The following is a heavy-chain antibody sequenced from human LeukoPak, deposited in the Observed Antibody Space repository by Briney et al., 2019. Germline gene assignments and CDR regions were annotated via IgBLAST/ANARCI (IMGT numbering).Heavy chain of an antibody. CDR3: ARGAAAAGNLFAY. Sequence: SETLSLTCTVSGGSISSYYWSWIRQPPGKGLEWIGYIYYSGSTNYNPSLKSRVTISVDTSKNQFSLKLSSVTAADTAVYYCARGAAAAGNLFAYGGQGTRVTVPS. J-gene: IGHJ4*02. D-gene: IGHD6-13*01. V-gene: IGHV4-59*01. CDR1: GGSISSYY. CDR2: IYYSGST.